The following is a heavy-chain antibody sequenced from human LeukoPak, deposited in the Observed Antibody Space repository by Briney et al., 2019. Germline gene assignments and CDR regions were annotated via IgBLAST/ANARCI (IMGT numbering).Heavy chain of an antibody. J-gene: IGHJ6*02. CDR2: INPSGGST. CDR1: GYTFTSYY. Sequence: GASVKVSCKASGYTFTSYYMHWVRQPPGQGLEWMGIINPSGGSTSYAQKFQGRVTMTRDTSTSTVYMELSNLRSEDTAVYYCARDPDWLSGYYYYGMDVWGQGTTVTVSS. CDR3: ARDPDWLSGYYYYGMDV. D-gene: IGHD3-9*01. V-gene: IGHV1-46*01.